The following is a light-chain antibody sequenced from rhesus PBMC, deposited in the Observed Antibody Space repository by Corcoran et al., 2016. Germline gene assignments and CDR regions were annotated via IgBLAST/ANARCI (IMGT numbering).Light chain of an antibody. Sequence: DIQMTQSPSSLSASVGDRVTITCRASENVNNYLHWYQQKPGKAPKLLIYKASTLESGVPSRFRGSGAWTDFPLTISSLQPEDFASYYCQHSYGTPFTFGPGTKLDIK. CDR1: ENVNNY. V-gene: IGKV1-74*01. CDR3: QHSYGTPFT. J-gene: IGKJ3*01. CDR2: KAS.